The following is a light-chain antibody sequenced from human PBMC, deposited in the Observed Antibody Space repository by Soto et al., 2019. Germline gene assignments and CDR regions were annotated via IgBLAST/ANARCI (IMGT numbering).Light chain of an antibody. V-gene: IGLV2-8*01. CDR2: EIN. CDR3: SSFAGSNNFPYV. J-gene: IGLJ1*01. Sequence: QSALTQPPSASGSPGQSVTISCTGTSSDVGAYDYVSWYQQHPGKAPKLMIHEINKRPSGVPDRFSGSKSGNTASLTVSGLQAEDEADYYCSSFAGSNNFPYVFGTGTKGTVL. CDR1: SSDVGAYDY.